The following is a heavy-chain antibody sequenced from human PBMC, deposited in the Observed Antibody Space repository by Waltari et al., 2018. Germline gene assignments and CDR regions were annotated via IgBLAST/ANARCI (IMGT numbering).Heavy chain of an antibody. J-gene: IGHJ5*02. CDR2: IYHSGST. D-gene: IGHD3-22*01. CDR1: GYSISSGYY. CDR3: ARRVGSSGYRFDP. V-gene: IGHV4-38-2*01. Sequence: QVQLQESGPGLVEPSETLSLTCAVSGYSISSGYYWGWIRQPPGKGLEWIGNIYHSGSTSYNPSLKSRVTISVDTSKNQFSLKLNSVTAADTAVYYCARRVGSSGYRFDPWGQGTLVTVSS.